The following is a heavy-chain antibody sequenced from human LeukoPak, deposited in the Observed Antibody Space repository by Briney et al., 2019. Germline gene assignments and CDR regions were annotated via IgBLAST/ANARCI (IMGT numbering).Heavy chain of an antibody. CDR2: IVVGSDNT. V-gene: IGHV1-58*01. CDR3: AAPYSSTWFDY. Sequence: GASVKVSCKASGFTFTTRSAVQWVRPARGQRLEWIGWIVVGSDNTNYAQKFRERVTITRDMSTSTAYMELSRRRSEDTAVYYCAAPYSSTWFDYWGQGTLVTVSS. D-gene: IGHD6-13*01. CDR1: GFTFTTRSA. J-gene: IGHJ4*01.